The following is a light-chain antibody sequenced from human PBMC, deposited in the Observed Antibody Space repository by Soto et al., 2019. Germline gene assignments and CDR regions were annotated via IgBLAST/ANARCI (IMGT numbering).Light chain of an antibody. V-gene: IGKV1-39*01. CDR2: AAS. Sequence: DIQMTQSPSSLSASVGDRVTITCRASQSISSYLNWYQQKPGKAPKLLIYAASSLQSGVPSRFSGSGSGTDFTLTISSLQPEDFATNYCQQSYGTPPTFGQGTKVEIK. CDR1: QSISSY. CDR3: QQSYGTPPT. J-gene: IGKJ1*01.